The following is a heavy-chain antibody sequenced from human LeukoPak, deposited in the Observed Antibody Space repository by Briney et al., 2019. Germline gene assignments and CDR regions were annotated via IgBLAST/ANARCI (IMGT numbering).Heavy chain of an antibody. D-gene: IGHD1-26*01. CDR1: GYTFISYG. V-gene: IGHV1-18*01. Sequence: ASVKVSCKASGYTFISYGISWVRQAPGQGLEWMGWISAYNGNTNYAQKLQGRVTMTTDTSTSTAYMVLRSLRSDDTAVYYCARAGELGVGATTEDYYGMDVWGQGTTVTVSS. CDR2: ISAYNGNT. J-gene: IGHJ6*02. CDR3: ARAGELGVGATTEDYYGMDV.